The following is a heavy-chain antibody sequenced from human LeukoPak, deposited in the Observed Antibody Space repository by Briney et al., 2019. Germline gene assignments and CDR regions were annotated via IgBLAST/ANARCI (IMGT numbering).Heavy chain of an antibody. J-gene: IGHJ4*02. CDR3: AKGWTVAVARVDY. CDR2: ISSSSSYI. V-gene: IGHV3-21*04. CDR1: GFTFSSYS. D-gene: IGHD6-19*01. Sequence: GGSLRLSCAASGFTFSSYSMNWVRQAPGKGLEWVSSISSSSSYIYYADSVKGRFTISRDNAKNSLYLQMNSLRAGDTAVYYCAKGWTVAVARVDYWGQGTLVTVSS.